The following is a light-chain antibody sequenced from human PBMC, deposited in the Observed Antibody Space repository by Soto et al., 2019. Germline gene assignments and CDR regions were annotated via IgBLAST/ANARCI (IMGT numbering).Light chain of an antibody. CDR2: RNS. V-gene: IGLV1-47*01. Sequence: QSVLTQSPSASGTPRQRVTISCSGINSNIGSNYVHWYQQFPGTAPKVLIYRNSQRPSGVPDRFSGSKSGISASLAISGLRSEDEADYFCATWDDRLSGVVFGGGTKVTVL. J-gene: IGLJ2*01. CDR3: ATWDDRLSGVV. CDR1: NSNIGSNY.